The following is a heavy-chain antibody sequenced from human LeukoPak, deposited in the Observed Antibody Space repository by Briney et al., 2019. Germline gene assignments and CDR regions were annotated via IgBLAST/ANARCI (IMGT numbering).Heavy chain of an antibody. CDR2: IYYSGST. CDR1: GGSISSYY. CDR3: ARANYYDSSGYNDY. Sequence: SETLSLTCTVSGGSISSYYWSWIRQPPGKGLEWIGYIYYSGSTNYNPSLKSRVTISVDTSKNQFSLKLSSVTAANTAVYYCARANYYDSSGYNDYWGQGTLVTVSS. D-gene: IGHD3-22*01. V-gene: IGHV4-59*08. J-gene: IGHJ4*02.